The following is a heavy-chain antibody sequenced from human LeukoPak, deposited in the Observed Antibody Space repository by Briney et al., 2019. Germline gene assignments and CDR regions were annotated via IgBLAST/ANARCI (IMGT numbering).Heavy chain of an antibody. CDR2: ISSSGSTI. CDR3: ARRGYYDTSGYLFDY. J-gene: IGHJ4*02. Sequence: GGSLRLSCAASGFTFSSYEMNWVRQAPGKGLEWVSYISSSGSTIYYADSVKGRFTIPRDNAKNSLFLQMNSLRAEDTAVYYCARRGYYDTSGYLFDYWGQGTLVTVSS. CDR1: GFTFSSYE. V-gene: IGHV3-48*03. D-gene: IGHD3-22*01.